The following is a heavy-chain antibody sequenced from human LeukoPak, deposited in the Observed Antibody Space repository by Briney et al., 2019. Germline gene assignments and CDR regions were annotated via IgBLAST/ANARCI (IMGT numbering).Heavy chain of an antibody. J-gene: IGHJ3*02. CDR1: GFTFSSYS. CDR2: ISSSSSYI. D-gene: IGHD1-26*01. Sequence: GGSLRLSCAASGFTFSSYSMNWVRQAPGKGLEWVSSISSSSSYIYYADSVKGRFTISRDNAKNSLYLQMNSLRAEDAAVYYCAREAGVGATWWHAFDIWGQGTMVTVSS. V-gene: IGHV3-21*01. CDR3: AREAGVGATWWHAFDI.